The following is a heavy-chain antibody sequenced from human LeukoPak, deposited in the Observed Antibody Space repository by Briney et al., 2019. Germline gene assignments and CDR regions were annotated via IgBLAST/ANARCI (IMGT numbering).Heavy chain of an antibody. Sequence: SETLSLTCTVSGGSISSSSYYWGWIRQPPGKGLEWIGSIYYSGSTYYNPSLKSRVTISVDTSKNQFSLKLSSVTAADTAVYYCARDDRLTLDWGQGTLVTVSS. CDR2: IYYSGST. D-gene: IGHD3-9*01. V-gene: IGHV4-39*07. CDR3: ARDDRLTLD. J-gene: IGHJ4*02. CDR1: GGSISSSSYY.